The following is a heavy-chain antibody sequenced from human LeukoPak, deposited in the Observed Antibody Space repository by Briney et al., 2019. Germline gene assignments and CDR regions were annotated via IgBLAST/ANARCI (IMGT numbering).Heavy chain of an antibody. CDR3: AADKVSTGLYYYYYMDV. V-gene: IGHV1-58*01. D-gene: IGHD3-9*01. CDR2: IVVGSGNI. J-gene: IGHJ6*03. CDR1: GFTFTSSA. Sequence: SVKVSCKASGFTFTSSAVQWVRQARGQRLEWIGWIVVGSGNINYAQKFQERVTITRDMSTSTAYMELSSLRSEDTAVYYCAADKVSTGLYYYYYMDVWGKGTTVTVSS.